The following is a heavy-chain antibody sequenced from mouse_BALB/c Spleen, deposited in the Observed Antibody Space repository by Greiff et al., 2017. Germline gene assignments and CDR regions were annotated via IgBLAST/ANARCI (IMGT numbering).Heavy chain of an antibody. J-gene: IGHJ4*01. D-gene: IGHD2-12*01. CDR1: GYTFTSYY. CDR3: ARGRRRGAMDY. V-gene: IGHV1S56*01. CDR2: IYPGDGST. Sequence: VQLQQSGPELVKPGASVKMSCKASGYTFTSYYIHWVKQRPGQGLEWIGWIYPGDGSTKYNEKFKGKTTLTADKSSSTAYMLLSSLTSEDSAIYFCARGRRRGAMDYWGQGTSVTVSS.